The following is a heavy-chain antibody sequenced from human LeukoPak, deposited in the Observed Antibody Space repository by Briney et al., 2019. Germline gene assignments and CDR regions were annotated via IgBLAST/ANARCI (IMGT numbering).Heavy chain of an antibody. J-gene: IGHJ4*02. CDR1: GFTFGDYA. CDR3: TRGSLKSDFWSGYSQLFDY. D-gene: IGHD3-3*01. Sequence: GGSLRLSCTASGFTFGDYAISWVRQAPGKGLEWVGFIRSKAYGGTTEYAASVKGRFTISRDDSKSIAYLQMNSLKTEDTAVYYCTRGSLKSDFWSGYSQLFDYWGQGTLVTVFS. CDR2: IRSKAYGGTT. V-gene: IGHV3-49*04.